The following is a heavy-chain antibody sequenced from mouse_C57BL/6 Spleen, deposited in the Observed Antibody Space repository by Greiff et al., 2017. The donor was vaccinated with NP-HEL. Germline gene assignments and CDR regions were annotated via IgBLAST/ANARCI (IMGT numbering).Heavy chain of an antibody. J-gene: IGHJ4*01. D-gene: IGHD1-1*01. CDR2: IDPSDSYT. CDR3: ARQDYGSSLAMDY. V-gene: IGHV1-50*01. Sequence: VQLQQPGAELVKPGASVKLSCKASGYTFTSYWMQWVKQRPGQGLEWIGEIDPSDSYTNYNQKFKGKATLTVDTSSSTAYMQLSSLTSEDSAVYYCARQDYGSSLAMDYWGQGTSVTVSS. CDR1: GYTFTSYW.